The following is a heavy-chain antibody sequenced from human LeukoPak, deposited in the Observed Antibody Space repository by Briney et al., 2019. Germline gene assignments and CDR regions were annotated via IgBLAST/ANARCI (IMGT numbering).Heavy chain of an antibody. V-gene: IGHV3-21*01. CDR2: ISSSSSYI. CDR3: AREVGAQPGDY. CDR1: GFTFSTYA. Sequence: GGSLRLSCAASGFTFSTYAMSWVRQAPGKGLDWVSSISSSSSYIYYADSVKGRFTIPRDNAKNSLYLQMNSLRAEDTAVYYCAREVGAQPGDYWGQGTLVTVSS. D-gene: IGHD1-26*01. J-gene: IGHJ4*02.